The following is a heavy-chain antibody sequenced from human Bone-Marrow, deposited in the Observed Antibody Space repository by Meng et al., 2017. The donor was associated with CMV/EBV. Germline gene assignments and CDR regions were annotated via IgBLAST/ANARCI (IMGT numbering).Heavy chain of an antibody. CDR2: INSDGSST. CDR1: GFTFSSYW. CDR3: AREHHDSRGRVYFDY. V-gene: IGHV3-74*01. J-gene: IGHJ4*02. D-gene: IGHD3-22*01. Sequence: GGSLRLSCAASGFTFSSYWMHWVRQAPGKGLVWLARINSDGSSTTYADSVKGRFTISRDNAKNTLYLQMHSLRAEDTALYYCAREHHDSRGRVYFDYCGQGTLVAAAS.